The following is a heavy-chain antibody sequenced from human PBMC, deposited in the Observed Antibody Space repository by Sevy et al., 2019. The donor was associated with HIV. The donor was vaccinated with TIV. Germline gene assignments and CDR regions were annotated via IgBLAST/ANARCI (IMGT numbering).Heavy chain of an antibody. CDR1: GFTFGSYA. CDR2: ISYDGSNK. V-gene: IGHV3-30*04. J-gene: IGHJ3*02. D-gene: IGHD1-26*01. Sequence: GGSLRLSCAASGFTFGSYAMHWVRQAPDKGLEWVAVISYDGSNKYYADSVKGRFTISRDNSKNTLYLQMNSLRAEDTAVYYGLRGHPASGSYGADAFDIWGQGTMVTVSS. CDR3: LRGHPASGSYGADAFDI.